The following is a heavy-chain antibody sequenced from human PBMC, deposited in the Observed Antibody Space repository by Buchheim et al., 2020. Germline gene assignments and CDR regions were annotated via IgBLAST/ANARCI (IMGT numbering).Heavy chain of an antibody. Sequence: QVTLRESGPALVRPTQTLTLTCTFSGFSLNTGGMRVCWFRQPPGKALEWLARIDWDNDKFFSTSLQSRLTISKDTSKSPVCLTMTNMSPMDTATYYCARSRPYKWELEHWGQGTL. D-gene: IGHD1-26*01. J-gene: IGHJ1*01. CDR1: GFSLNTGGMR. CDR2: IDWDNDK. V-gene: IGHV2-70*04. CDR3: ARSRPYKWELEH.